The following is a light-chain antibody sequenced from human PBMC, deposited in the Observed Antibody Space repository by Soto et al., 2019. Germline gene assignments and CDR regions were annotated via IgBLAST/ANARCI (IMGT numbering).Light chain of an antibody. Sequence: QSALTQPASVSGSPGQSITISCTGTSSDVGFYNYVSWYQQNPGKAPKLMIYEVRNRPSGVSNRFSGSKSGNTASLTISGLQAEDEADYYGSSFTNTDTLVFGTGTMLPVL. CDR1: SSDVGFYNY. J-gene: IGLJ1*01. V-gene: IGLV2-14*01. CDR3: SSFTNTDTLV. CDR2: EVR.